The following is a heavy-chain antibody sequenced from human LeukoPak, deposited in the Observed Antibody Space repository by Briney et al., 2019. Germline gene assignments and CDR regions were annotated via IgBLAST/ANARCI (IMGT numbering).Heavy chain of an antibody. V-gene: IGHV6-1*01. CDR2: TYYRSKWYN. J-gene: IGHJ4*03. Sequence: SRTLSLTCAISGDSVSSNSAAWSWIRQSPSRGLEWLGRTYYRSKWYNDFAVSVRSRMTINPDTSKNQFSLQLNSVTPEDTAVYYCARVVAGLGYFDYWGQGTMVTVSS. D-gene: IGHD3/OR15-3a*01. CDR3: ARVVAGLGYFDY. CDR1: GDSVSSNSAA.